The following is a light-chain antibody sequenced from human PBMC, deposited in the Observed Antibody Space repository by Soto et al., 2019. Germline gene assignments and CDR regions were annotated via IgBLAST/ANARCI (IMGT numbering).Light chain of an antibody. V-gene: IGKV1-39*01. J-gene: IGKJ4*01. CDR1: QSIDNF. Sequence: DIQMTQSPSSLSASVGDRVTITCRPSQSIDNFLNWYQQKPGKAPNLLIYAASTLQAGVPSRFRGSGSGTDFTLTISSLQPEDFATYFCQQSNSSPPTFGGGTKVDIK. CDR2: AAS. CDR3: QQSNSSPPT.